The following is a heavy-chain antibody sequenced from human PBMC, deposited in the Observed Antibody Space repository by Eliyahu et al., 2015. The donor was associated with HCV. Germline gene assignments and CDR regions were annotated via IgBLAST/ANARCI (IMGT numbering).Heavy chain of an antibody. J-gene: IGHJ5*02. D-gene: IGHD3-22*01. CDR1: NEPVNSYY. V-gene: IGHV4-4*07. Sequence: QVQLQESGPGLLRPSETLSLTCTVANEPVNSYYWSWIRQSAGRGLEWIGRIYSSGSTDYNPALKSRVSMSIDTTKNQFSLKLTSLKVADTAVYYCARGFNNGWLRFFDPWGQGIQVTVSS. CDR2: IYSSGST. CDR3: ARGFNNGWLRFFDP.